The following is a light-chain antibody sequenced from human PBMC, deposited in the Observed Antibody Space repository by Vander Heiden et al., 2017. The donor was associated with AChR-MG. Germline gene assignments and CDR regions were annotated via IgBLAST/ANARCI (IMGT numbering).Light chain of an antibody. V-gene: IGKV1-39*01. CDR3: QQRDSTPRT. CDR2: STS. J-gene: IGKJ4*01. CDR1: QSISKY. Sequence: DTQMTQSPSSLSASVGDRVTITCRASQSISKYLNWYQQKPGKAPKLLIYSTSSLQSGVPSRFSGSGSGTDLTLTISRLQPEDFATYYCQQRDSTPRTFGGGTKVEIK.